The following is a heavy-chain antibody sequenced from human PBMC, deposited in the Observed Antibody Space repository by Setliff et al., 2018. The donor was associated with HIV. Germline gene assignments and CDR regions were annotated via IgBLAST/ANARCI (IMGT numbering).Heavy chain of an antibody. V-gene: IGHV1-2*02. CDR1: GYSFTDHY. CDR3: ARDNVRGPTNAMDV. J-gene: IGHJ6*02. CDR2: INPRSGGT. Sequence: ASVKVSCKASGYSFTDHYMHWVRQAPGQGLEWMGWINPRSGGTNYAQKFQGTVTMTRDTSTNTAYMELRSLRSDDTAVYYCARDNVRGPTNAMDVWGQGTTVTVSS. D-gene: IGHD3-10*01.